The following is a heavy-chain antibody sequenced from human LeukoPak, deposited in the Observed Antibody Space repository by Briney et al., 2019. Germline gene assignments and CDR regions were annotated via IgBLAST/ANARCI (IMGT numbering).Heavy chain of an antibody. D-gene: IGHD1-26*01. CDR1: GYTLSTYG. Sequence: ASVKVSCKATGYTLSTYGICWVRQAPGQGLEWMGWISTYNGNTIYAQKFQGRVTMTTDTSTSTAYMELRSLRSDDTAVYYCARGSGGGSTNCQRCRFFDYWGQGTVVTVSS. J-gene: IGHJ4*02. V-gene: IGHV1-18*01. CDR3: ARGSGGGSTNCQRCRFFDY. CDR2: ISTYNGNT.